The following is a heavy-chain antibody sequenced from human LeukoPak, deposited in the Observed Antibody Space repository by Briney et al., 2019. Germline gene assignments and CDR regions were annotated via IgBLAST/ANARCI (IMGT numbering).Heavy chain of an antibody. V-gene: IGHV3-23*01. J-gene: IGHJ5*01. D-gene: IGHD4-11*01. CDR3: AKDLHDYGNYVGWFDS. CDR2: ISGTGGRT. Sequence: PGGSLRLSCAASGFTFSTYAMTWVRQAPGKGLEWVSDISGTGGRTYYADSVKGRFTISRDQSKTTLFLQMNSLRAEDTAVYYCAKDLHDYGNYVGWFDSWGQGTLVTVSS. CDR1: GFTFSTYA.